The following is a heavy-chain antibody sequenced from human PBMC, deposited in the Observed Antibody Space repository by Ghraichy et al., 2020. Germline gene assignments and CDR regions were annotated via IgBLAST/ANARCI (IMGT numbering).Heavy chain of an antibody. V-gene: IGHV3-74*01. CDR1: GFTFSSFR. Sequence: GGSLRLSCAASGFTFSSFRMHWVRQAPGKGLVWVSRINGDGITTTYADSVKRRFTISRDNAKNTLFLQMNSLRAEDTALYYCERGVSLYYWGQGTLVTVSS. CDR3: ERGVSLYY. J-gene: IGHJ4*02. CDR2: INGDGITT.